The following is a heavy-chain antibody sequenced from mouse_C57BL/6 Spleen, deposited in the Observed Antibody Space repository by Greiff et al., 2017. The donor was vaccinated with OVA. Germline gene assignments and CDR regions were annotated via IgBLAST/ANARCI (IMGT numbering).Heavy chain of an antibody. CDR3: TTSYDGDYFDY. J-gene: IGHJ2*01. D-gene: IGHD2-3*01. V-gene: IGHV14-4*01. CDR1: GYTFTSYW. CDR2: IDPENGDT. Sequence: EVQLQQPGAELVKPGASVKLSCKASGYTFTSYWMQWVKQRPGQGLEWIGEIDPENGDTEYASKFQGKATITADTSSNTAYLQLSSLTSEDTAVYYCTTSYDGDYFDYWGQGTTLTVSS.